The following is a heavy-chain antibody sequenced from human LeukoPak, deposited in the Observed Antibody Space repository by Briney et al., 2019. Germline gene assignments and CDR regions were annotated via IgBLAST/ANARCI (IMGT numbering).Heavy chain of an antibody. D-gene: IGHD6-13*01. V-gene: IGHV3-48*03. Sequence: GGSLRLSCAASGFTFSSYEMNWVRQAPGRGLEWVSYISSSGGTIFYADSVKGRFTISRDNAKNSLHLQMNSLRAEDTAVYYCAREEQQLEDYFDYWGQGTLVTVSS. J-gene: IGHJ4*02. CDR1: GFTFSSYE. CDR3: AREEQQLEDYFDY. CDR2: ISSSGGTI.